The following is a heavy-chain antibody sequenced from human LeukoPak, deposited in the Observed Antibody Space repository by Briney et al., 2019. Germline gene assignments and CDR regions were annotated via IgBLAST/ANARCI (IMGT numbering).Heavy chain of an antibody. CDR3: ARDLSHYYYGMDV. J-gene: IGHJ6*02. CDR1: GGSISSYY. V-gene: IGHV4-59*01. Sequence: SETLSLTCTVSGGSISSYYWSWIRQPPGKGLEWIGYIYYSGSTNYNPSLKSRVTISVDTSKNQFSLKLSSVTAADTAVYYCARDLSHYYYGMDVWGQGTTVTVSS. CDR2: IYYSGST.